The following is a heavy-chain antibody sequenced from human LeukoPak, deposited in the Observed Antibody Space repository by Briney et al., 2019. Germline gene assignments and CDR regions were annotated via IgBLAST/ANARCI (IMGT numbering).Heavy chain of an antibody. CDR1: GHSIINSFY. J-gene: IGHJ3*02. Sequence: PSETLSLTCTVSGHSIINSFYWGWIRQPPGKGLEWIGSIYHTGSTYYNPSLKSRLTISVDTSKNQFSLKLSSVTAADTAVYYCARETKLPLSAFDIWGQGTMVTVSS. D-gene: IGHD4/OR15-4a*01. CDR3: ARETKLPLSAFDI. V-gene: IGHV4-38-2*02. CDR2: IYHTGST.